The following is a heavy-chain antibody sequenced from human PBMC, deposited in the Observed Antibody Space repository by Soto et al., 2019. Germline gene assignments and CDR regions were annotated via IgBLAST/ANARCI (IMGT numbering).Heavy chain of an antibody. Sequence: QVHLQESGPGLVKPSGTLSLTCAVSGGSITTNWWSWVRQPPGKGLEWIGEIYHSGTTNYNPSLRGRVTISVDKSNNHFSLNLNSVTAADSTIYHCASHIAVPRTRGFDYWGQGNLVTVSS. D-gene: IGHD6-19*01. CDR2: IYHSGTT. V-gene: IGHV4-4*02. CDR3: ASHIAVPRTRGFDY. J-gene: IGHJ4*02. CDR1: GGSITTNW.